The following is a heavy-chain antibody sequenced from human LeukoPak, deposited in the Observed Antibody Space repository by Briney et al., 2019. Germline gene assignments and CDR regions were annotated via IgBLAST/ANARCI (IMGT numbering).Heavy chain of an antibody. CDR1: GFTFSDYA. CDR3: ARERYSYGLGPAFDI. Sequence: GGSLRLSCAASGFTFSDYAMHWVRQAPGKGLEWVAFIRYDGSNEYYADSVKGRFTISRDNSKNTLYLQMNTLRAEDTAVYYCARERYSYGLGPAFDIWGQGTMVTVSS. V-gene: IGHV3-30*02. CDR2: IRYDGSNE. J-gene: IGHJ3*02. D-gene: IGHD5-18*01.